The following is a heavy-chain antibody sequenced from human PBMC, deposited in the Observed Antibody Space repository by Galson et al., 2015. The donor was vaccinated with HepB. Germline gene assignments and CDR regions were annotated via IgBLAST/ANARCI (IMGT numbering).Heavy chain of an antibody. V-gene: IGHV3-23*01. Sequence: SLRLSCAASGFTFSSYAMTWVRQAPGKGLEWVSSISASGDSTYYADSVKGRFTISRDNSKNTLYLQVNSLRAEDTAVYYCAIAGGYTSGSDYWGQGTLVTVS. J-gene: IGHJ4*02. CDR1: GFTFSSYA. CDR2: ISASGDST. D-gene: IGHD6-19*01. CDR3: AIAGGYTSGSDY.